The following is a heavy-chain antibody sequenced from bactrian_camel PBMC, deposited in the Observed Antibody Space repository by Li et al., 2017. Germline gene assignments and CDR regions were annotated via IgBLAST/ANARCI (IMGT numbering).Heavy chain of an antibody. J-gene: IGHJ4*01. V-gene: IGHV3S35*01. D-gene: IGHD6*01. Sequence: VQLVESGGGSVQVGGSLNLSCVATSGYSYSTYSMGWFRQGPGTEREGVAYIDKDGSGTDYLGSVKGRYTISQDNAKNTIYLQMNSLKPEDAAVYYCAADRRWRCAGWSRPSQFGHWGQGTQVTVS. CDR3: AADRRWRCAGWSRPSQFGH. CDR1: GYSYSTYS. CDR2: IDKDGSGT.